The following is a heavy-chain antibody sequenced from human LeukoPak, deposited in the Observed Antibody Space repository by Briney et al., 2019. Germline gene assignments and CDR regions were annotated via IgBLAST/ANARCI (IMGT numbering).Heavy chain of an antibody. CDR1: GGSISSYY. V-gene: IGHV4-4*07. Sequence: PSETLSLTCTVSGGSISSYYWSWIRQPAGKGLEWIGCFYTSGNTDHNPSLSSRVTMSVDTSKNQLFLKLSSVTAADTAVYYCARDLTTGSMDYWGRGTLVTVSS. CDR2: FYTSGNT. J-gene: IGHJ4*02. CDR3: ARDLTTGSMDY. D-gene: IGHD1-14*01.